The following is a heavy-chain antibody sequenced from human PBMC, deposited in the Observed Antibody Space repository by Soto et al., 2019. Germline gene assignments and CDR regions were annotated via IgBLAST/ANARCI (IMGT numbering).Heavy chain of an antibody. V-gene: IGHV3-33*01. D-gene: IGHD3-16*01. CDR3: ARGLRGISFYGMDV. CDR2: IWYDGSNK. J-gene: IGHJ6*04. Sequence: QVQLVESGGGVVHPGRSLRLSCAASGFTFSLYGMHWVRQAPGKGLEWVAVIWYDGSNKFYAGSVKGRFTISRDNSKNTLYLKMNSIRDEDTAVYYCARGLRGISFYGMDVWGKGTTVIVSS. CDR1: GFTFSLYG.